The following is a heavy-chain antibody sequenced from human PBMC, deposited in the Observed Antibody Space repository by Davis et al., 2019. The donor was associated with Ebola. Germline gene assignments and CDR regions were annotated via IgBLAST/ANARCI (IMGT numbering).Heavy chain of an antibody. CDR3: AKENELLWFGELLYQDLYYFDY. J-gene: IGHJ4*02. CDR2: ISGSGGST. CDR1: GFTFSSYA. V-gene: IGHV3-23*01. Sequence: AGSLRLSCAASGFTFSSYAMSWVRQAPGKGLEWVSAISGSGGSTYYADSVKGRFTIVRDNSKNTLYLQMNSLRAEDTAVYYCAKENELLWFGELLYQDLYYFDYWGQGTLVTVSS. D-gene: IGHD3-10*01.